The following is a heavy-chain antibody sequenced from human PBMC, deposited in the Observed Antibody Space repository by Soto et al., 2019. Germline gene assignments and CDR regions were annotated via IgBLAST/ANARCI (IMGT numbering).Heavy chain of an antibody. V-gene: IGHV3-9*01. CDR2: ISWNSGSI. CDR3: NGVAYSGSWSAGNDY. D-gene: IGHD1-26*01. J-gene: IGHJ4*02. CDR1: GFTFDDYA. Sequence: LRLSCAASGFTFDDYAMHWVRQAPGKGLEWVSGISWNSGSIGYADSVKGRFTISRDNAKNSLYLQMNSLRAEDTALYYCNGVAYSGSWSAGNDYWGQGTLVTVSS.